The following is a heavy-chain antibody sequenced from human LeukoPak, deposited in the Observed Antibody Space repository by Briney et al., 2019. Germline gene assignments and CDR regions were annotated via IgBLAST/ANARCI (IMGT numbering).Heavy chain of an antibody. J-gene: IGHJ4*02. Sequence: GGSLRLSCAASGFTFSSYAMSWVRQAPGKGLEWVSGISASGGSTYYTDSLKGRLTISRDNSKNTLFLQMNSLRAEDTAIYYCAKGLERESRLECWGQGTLVTVSS. CDR1: GFTFSSYA. D-gene: IGHD1-1*01. CDR3: AKGLERESRLEC. CDR2: ISASGGST. V-gene: IGHV3-23*01.